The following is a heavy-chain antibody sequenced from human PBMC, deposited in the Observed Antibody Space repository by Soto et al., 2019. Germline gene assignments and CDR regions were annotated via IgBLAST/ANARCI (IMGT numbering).Heavy chain of an antibody. J-gene: IGHJ4*02. CDR3: ARDGGRHSGGIDY. V-gene: IGHV1-69*01. Sequence: QVQLVQSGAXVKKPGSSVKVSCKASGGTFSSYSINWVRQAPGQGLEWMGEIIPIFGTANYAQKFQGRVTITADESTSTAYMDQSSLRSEDTAVYYCARDGGRHSGGIDYWGQGTLVTVSS. CDR2: IIPIFGTA. CDR1: GGTFSSYS. D-gene: IGHD1-26*01.